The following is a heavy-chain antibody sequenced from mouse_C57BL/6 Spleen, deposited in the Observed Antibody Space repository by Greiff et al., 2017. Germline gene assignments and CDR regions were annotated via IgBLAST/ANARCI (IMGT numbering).Heavy chain of an antibody. CDR1: GFTFSDYY. D-gene: IGHD2-2*01. CDR2: ISNGGGST. J-gene: IGHJ4*01. CDR3: ARDGYGRAMDY. V-gene: IGHV5-12*01. Sequence: EVQLVESGGGLVQPGGSLKLSCAASGFTFSDYYMYWVRQTPEKRLEWVAYISNGGGSTYYPDTVKGRFTISRDNAKNTLYLQMSRLKSEDTAMYYCARDGYGRAMDYWGQGTSVTVSS.